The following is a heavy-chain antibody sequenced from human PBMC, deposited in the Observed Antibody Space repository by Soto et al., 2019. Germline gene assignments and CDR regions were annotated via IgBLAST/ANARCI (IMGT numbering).Heavy chain of an antibody. CDR3: ARAISLYDSSGYYENDYGMGV. CDR2: YYRSKWYN. D-gene: IGHD3-22*01. J-gene: IGHJ6*02. Sequence: YYRSKWYNDYAVSVKSRITINPDTSKNQFSLQLNSVTPEDTAVYYCARAISLYDSSGYYENDYGMGVWGQGTTVTVSS. V-gene: IGHV6-1*01.